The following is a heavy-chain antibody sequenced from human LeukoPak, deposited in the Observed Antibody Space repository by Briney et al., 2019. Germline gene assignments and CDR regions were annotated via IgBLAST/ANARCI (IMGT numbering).Heavy chain of an antibody. Sequence: SETLSLTCTVSGASISFCYWSWIRQPPGKGLEWIGYIYYSGSTNYNPSLKSRVTMSIDTSKNQFSLNLNSVTAADTAVYYCALDSSGWSDDSFDIWGHGTMVTVSS. CDR2: IYYSGST. J-gene: IGHJ3*02. D-gene: IGHD6-13*01. CDR3: ALDSSGWSDDSFDI. V-gene: IGHV4-59*01. CDR1: GASISFCY.